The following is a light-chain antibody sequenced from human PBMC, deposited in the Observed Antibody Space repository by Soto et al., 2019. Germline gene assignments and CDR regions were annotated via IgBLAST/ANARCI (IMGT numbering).Light chain of an antibody. CDR2: KAS. J-gene: IGKJ4*01. CDR1: QSIDSW. V-gene: IGKV1-5*03. Sequence: DIQMTQSPSTLSASVGDRVTITCRASQSIDSWLAWYQQKPGKAPKVLIYKASTLKSGVPSRFSGSRSGTEFTLTISSLQPDDFVTYYCQQYKSYSTFGGGTRVEIK. CDR3: QQYKSYST.